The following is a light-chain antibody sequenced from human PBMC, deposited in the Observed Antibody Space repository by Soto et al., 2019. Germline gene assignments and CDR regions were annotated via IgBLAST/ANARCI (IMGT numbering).Light chain of an antibody. CDR1: NIGSKS. V-gene: IGLV3-21*01. CDR2: YDS. J-gene: IGLJ3*02. Sequence: SYELTQPPSVSVAPGKTASVACGGSNIGSKSVHWYQKKSGQAPVLVMYYDSDRPSGIPERFSGSNSGNTATLTISGVEARDEADYYCQVWDISSGHVVFGGGTKLTVL. CDR3: QVWDISSGHVV.